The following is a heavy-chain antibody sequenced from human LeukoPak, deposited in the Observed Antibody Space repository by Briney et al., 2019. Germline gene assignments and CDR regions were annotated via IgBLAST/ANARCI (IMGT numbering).Heavy chain of an antibody. CDR3: ARARTYYDFWSGYNYMDV. J-gene: IGHJ6*03. D-gene: IGHD3-3*01. Sequence: ASVKVSCKASGHTFTGYYMHWVRQAPGQGLEWMGWINPNSGGTNYAQKFQGRVTMTRDTSISTAYMELSRLRSDDTAVYYCARARTYYDFWSGYNYMDVWGKGTTVTVSS. CDR1: GHTFTGYY. V-gene: IGHV1-2*02. CDR2: INPNSGGT.